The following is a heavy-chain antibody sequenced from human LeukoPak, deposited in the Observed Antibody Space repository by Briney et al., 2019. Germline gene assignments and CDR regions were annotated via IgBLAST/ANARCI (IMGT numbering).Heavy chain of an antibody. Sequence: SVKVSCKASGFTFTSSAVQWVRQARGQRLEWIGWIVVGSGNTNYAQKFQGRVTITADESTSTAYMELSSLRSEDTAVYYCARENKDSGPRGDGMDVWGQGTTVTVSS. CDR3: ARENKDSGPRGDGMDV. D-gene: IGHD5-12*01. CDR2: IVVGSGNT. J-gene: IGHJ6*02. V-gene: IGHV1-58*01. CDR1: GFTFTSSA.